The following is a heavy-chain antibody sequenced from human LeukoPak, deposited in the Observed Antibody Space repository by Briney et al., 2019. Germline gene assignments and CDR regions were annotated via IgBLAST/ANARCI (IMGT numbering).Heavy chain of an antibody. CDR2: ITSSGSFI. CDR3: VRGLGYCSSTRCSQGYYMDV. V-gene: IGHV3-21*01. D-gene: IGHD2-2*01. CDR1: GFTFSDFG. J-gene: IGHJ6*03. Sequence: PGGSLRLSCAASGFTFSDFGMNWVRQTPGKGLEWVSSITSSGSFINYADSVKGRFTISRDNAKNSLYLQMNSLRAEDTAVYYCVRGLGYCSSTRCSQGYYMDVWGTGTTVTVSS.